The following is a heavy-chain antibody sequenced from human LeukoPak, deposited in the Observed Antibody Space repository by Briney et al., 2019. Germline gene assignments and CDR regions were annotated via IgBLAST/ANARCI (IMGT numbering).Heavy chain of an antibody. V-gene: IGHV4-59*08. CDR1: GGSIRNYY. CDR3: ARAGGVLGYFDY. J-gene: IGHJ4*02. D-gene: IGHD3-10*01. CDR2: MSGSGGT. Sequence: PSETLSLTCTVSGGSIRNYYWSWIRQPPGKGLEWVGRMSGSGGTTYNPSLKSRVTILVDMSNNQFSLRLNSVTAADTAVYYCARAGGVLGYFDYWGQGALVTVSS.